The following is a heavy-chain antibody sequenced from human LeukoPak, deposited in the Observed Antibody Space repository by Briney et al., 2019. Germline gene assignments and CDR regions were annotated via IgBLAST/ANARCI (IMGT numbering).Heavy chain of an antibody. CDR2: ISFDGSAK. J-gene: IGHJ4*02. V-gene: IGHV3-30-3*01. Sequence: GGSLRLSCAASGFTFSSHAIHWVRQAPGKGLEWMAVISFDGSAKYYADSVKGRFTISRDNSKNILDLQMNSLRPEDTAVYYCARVLGSSWSLDFWGQGTLVTVSS. CDR3: ARVLGSSWSLDF. D-gene: IGHD6-13*01. CDR1: GFTFSSHA.